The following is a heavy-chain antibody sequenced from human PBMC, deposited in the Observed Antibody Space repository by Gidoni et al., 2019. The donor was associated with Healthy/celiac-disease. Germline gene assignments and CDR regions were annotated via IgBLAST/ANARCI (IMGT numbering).Heavy chain of an antibody. CDR1: GFTFSSYA. V-gene: IGHV3-23*01. D-gene: IGHD3-22*01. CDR3: AKDLDDSSGYDY. Sequence: EVQLLESGGGLVQPGGSLRLSCAASGFTFSSYAMSWVRQAPGKGLEGVSAISGSGGSTYYADSVKGRFTISRDNSKNTLYLQMNSLRAEDTAVYYCAKDLDDSSGYDYWGQGTLVTVSS. CDR2: ISGSGGST. J-gene: IGHJ4*02.